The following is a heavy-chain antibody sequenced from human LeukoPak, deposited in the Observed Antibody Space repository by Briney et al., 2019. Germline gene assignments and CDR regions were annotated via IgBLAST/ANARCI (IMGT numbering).Heavy chain of an antibody. CDR3: ARDLGHCSSTNCWGYGWFDP. V-gene: IGHV4-61*02. J-gene: IGHJ5*02. CDR1: GGSISSGSYY. Sequence: SETLSLTCTVSGGSISSGSYYWSWIRQPAGKGLEWIGRIYTSGSTNYNPSLKSRVTISVDTSKNQFSLKLSSVTAADTAVYYCARDLGHCSSTNCWGYGWFDPWGQGTLVTVSS. CDR2: IYTSGST. D-gene: IGHD2-2*01.